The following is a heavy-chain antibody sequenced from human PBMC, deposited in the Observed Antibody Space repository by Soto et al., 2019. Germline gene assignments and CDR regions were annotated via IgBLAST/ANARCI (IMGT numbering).Heavy chain of an antibody. J-gene: IGHJ4*02. V-gene: IGHV4-34*01. CDR3: ARGRAYDFWSGYYSTGVFDY. CDR1: GGPFSGYS. D-gene: IGHD3-3*01. CDR2: INHSGST. Sequence: QVQLQQWGAGLLKPSETLSLTCAVYGGPFSGYSWSWTRQPPGKGLGWFGEINHSGSTNYIPSLKSRVTISVDTSKNQFSLKLSSVTAADTAVYYCARGRAYDFWSGYYSTGVFDYWGQGTLVTVSS.